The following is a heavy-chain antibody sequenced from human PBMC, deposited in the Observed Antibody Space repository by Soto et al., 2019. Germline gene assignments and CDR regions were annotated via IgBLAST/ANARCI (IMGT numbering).Heavy chain of an antibody. J-gene: IGHJ5*02. D-gene: IGHD2-15*01. V-gene: IGHV3-23*01. CDR1: GFTFSAQG. CDR3: AKGWQQFDP. CDR2: LTSSGTTT. Sequence: GGSLRLSCSDSGFTFSAQGIDWVRQAPGKGLEWVSGLTSSGTTTYYADSVKGRFTISRDNSRNMVYLQMNSLRAEDTAVYYCAKGWQQFDPWGQGTLVTVSS.